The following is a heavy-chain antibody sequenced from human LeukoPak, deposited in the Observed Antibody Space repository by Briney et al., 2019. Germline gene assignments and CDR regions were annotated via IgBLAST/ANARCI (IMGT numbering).Heavy chain of an antibody. CDR2: INPSGGST. D-gene: IGHD6-19*01. V-gene: IGHV1-46*01. J-gene: IGHJ5*02. Sequence: ASVKVSCEASGYSFTSYYMHWVRQAPGQGLEWMGIINPSGGSTSYAQKFQGRVTMTRDTSTSTVYMELSSLRSEDTAVYYCARDHGWSAPYNWFDPWGQGTLVTVSS. CDR1: GYSFTSYY. CDR3: ARDHGWSAPYNWFDP.